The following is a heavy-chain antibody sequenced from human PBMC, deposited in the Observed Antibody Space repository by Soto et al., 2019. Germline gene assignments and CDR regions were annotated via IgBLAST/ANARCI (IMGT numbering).Heavy chain of an antibody. V-gene: IGHV1-18*01. Sequence: QVQLVQSGAEVKKPGASVKVSCKASGYTFTSYGISWVRQAPGQGLEWMGGISAYNGNTNYAQKLQGRVTMTPDTPTSTAYMELRGLSSDDTAVYYRARDVPLPAASFGPWGQGTLVTVSS. CDR2: ISAYNGNT. CDR3: ARDVPLPAASFGP. J-gene: IGHJ5*02. CDR1: GYTFTSYG. D-gene: IGHD1-26*01.